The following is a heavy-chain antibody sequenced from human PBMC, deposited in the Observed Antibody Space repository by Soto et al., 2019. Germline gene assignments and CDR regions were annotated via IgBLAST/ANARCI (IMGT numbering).Heavy chain of an antibody. CDR3: ARMANGVVSAADY. V-gene: IGHV1-69*02. Sequence: QVQLVQSGAEVKKPGSSVKVSCKASGGTFSSYTISWVRQAPVQGLEWMGRIIPILGIANYAQKFQGRVTITADKSTSTADMELSSLRSEDTAVYYCARMANGVVSAADYWGQGTLVTVSS. J-gene: IGHJ4*02. CDR1: GGTFSSYT. CDR2: IIPILGIA. D-gene: IGHD2-8*01.